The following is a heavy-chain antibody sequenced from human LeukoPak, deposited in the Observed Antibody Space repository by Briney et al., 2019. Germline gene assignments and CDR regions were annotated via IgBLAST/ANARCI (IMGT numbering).Heavy chain of an antibody. V-gene: IGHV3-7*02. CDR2: INQDGSEK. D-gene: IGHD6-13*01. J-gene: IGHJ5*02. Sequence: PGGSLRLSCAASGFTFSSSWMDWVRQAPGKGLEWVATINQDGSEKSYVDSVKGRFTVSRDNARNSLYLEMNSLRVEDTAVYYCVWTCRSSSSDHWGQGTLVTVSS. CDR3: VWTCRSSSSDH. CDR1: GFTFSSSW.